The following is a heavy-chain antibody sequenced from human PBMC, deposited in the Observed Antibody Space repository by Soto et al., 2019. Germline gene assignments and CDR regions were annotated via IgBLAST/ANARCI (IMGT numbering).Heavy chain of an antibody. V-gene: IGHV3-33*05. D-gene: IGHD5-12*01. CDR2: ISYLGGHE. CDR1: GFTFSSYA. CDR3: ARGPYDNDAFDV. Sequence: QEQLVESGGGVVQPGGSLRLSCAASGFTFSSYAMHWVRQAPAEGLQWVASISYLGGHERYSDSVKGRFAISRDTSKNTLYLQMDSLRVGDTAVFYCARGPYDNDAFDVWGQGTMVTVSS. J-gene: IGHJ3*01.